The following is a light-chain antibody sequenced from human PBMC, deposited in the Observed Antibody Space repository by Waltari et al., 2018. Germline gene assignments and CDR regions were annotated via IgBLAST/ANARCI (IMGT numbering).Light chain of an antibody. CDR3: QAWGTGTKRE. CDR1: SGHSSYA. Sequence: QVVLTQSPSASASLGASVKLTCTLSSGHSSYATAWPQQQPEKGPRYLMKLTSDGSHSRGDGIPDRFSGSSSGAERYLTISRLQSEDEADYFCQAWGTGTKREFGGGTKLTVL. J-gene: IGLJ2*01. V-gene: IGLV4-69*01. CDR2: LTSDGSH.